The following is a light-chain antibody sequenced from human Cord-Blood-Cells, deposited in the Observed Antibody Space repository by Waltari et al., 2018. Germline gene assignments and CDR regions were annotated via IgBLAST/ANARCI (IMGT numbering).Light chain of an antibody. CDR3: SSYTSSSTVV. V-gene: IGLV2-18*02. J-gene: IGLJ2*01. Sequence: QSALTQPPSVSGSPGQSVTISCTGTSSDVGSYNRVSWYQQPPGTAPKLMIYEVSNRPSGVPHRFSGSKSGNTASLTISGLQAEDEADYYCSSYTSSSTVVFGGGTKLTVL. CDR2: EVS. CDR1: SSDVGSYNR.